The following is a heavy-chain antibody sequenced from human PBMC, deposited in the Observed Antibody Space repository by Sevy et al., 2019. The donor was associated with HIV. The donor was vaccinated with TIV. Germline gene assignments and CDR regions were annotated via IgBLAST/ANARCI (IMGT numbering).Heavy chain of an antibody. D-gene: IGHD2-21*02. CDR3: ARGRGDPREDCFDY. J-gene: IGHJ4*02. V-gene: IGHV3-21*01. CDR1: GFTFNIYS. CDR2: ISGSSSYI. Sequence: GGSLRLSCAASGFTFNIYSMNWVRQAPGKGLEWVSSISGSSSYIFYADSVKGRFTISRDNAKNSLYLQMNSLRAEDTAVYYCARGRGDPREDCFDYWGQGTLVTLSS.